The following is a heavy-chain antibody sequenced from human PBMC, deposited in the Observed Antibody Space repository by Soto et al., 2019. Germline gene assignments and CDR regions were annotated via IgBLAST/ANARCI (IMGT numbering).Heavy chain of an antibody. D-gene: IGHD2-15*01. CDR3: ARQGWFSYSFDP. CDR2: IDPSDSYT. J-gene: IGHJ5*02. CDR1: GYSFTSYW. V-gene: IGHV5-10-1*01. Sequence: GESLKISRKGSGYSFTSYWISWVRQMPGKGLEWMGRIDPSDSYTNYGPSFQGHVTISADKSISTAYLQWSSLKASDTAMYYCARQGWFSYSFDPWGQGTLVTVSS.